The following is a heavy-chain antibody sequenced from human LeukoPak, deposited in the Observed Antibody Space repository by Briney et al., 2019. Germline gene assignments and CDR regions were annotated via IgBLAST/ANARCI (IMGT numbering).Heavy chain of an antibody. CDR3: ARESGFYGDYGAFDI. V-gene: IGHV3-74*01. CDR1: GFTVSSNH. J-gene: IGHJ3*02. CDR2: IYSDGSTT. D-gene: IGHD4-17*01. Sequence: GGSLRLSCAASGFTVSSNHMSWVRQAPGKGLAWVSRIYSDGSTTNYADSVKGRFTISRDNAKNTLYLQMNSLRAEDTAIYYCARESGFYGDYGAFDIWGQGTTVTVSS.